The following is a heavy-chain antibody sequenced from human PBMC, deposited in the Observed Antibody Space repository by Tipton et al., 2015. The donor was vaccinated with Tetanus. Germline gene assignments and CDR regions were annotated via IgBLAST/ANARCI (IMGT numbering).Heavy chain of an antibody. V-gene: IGHV4-34*01. J-gene: IGHJ4*02. D-gene: IGHD3-16*01. CDR2: ISHRGST. CDR3: ARAGETPLWGAFNS. Sequence: GLVKPSETLSLTCAFYGGSFSYSPWDWLRPPPGKGLGGIGEISHRGSTNYNPTLKSRVTISVDTSKNQFSLRRNSVTAADTAVYYCARAGETPLWGAFNSWGQGALVTVSS. CDR1: GGSFSYSP.